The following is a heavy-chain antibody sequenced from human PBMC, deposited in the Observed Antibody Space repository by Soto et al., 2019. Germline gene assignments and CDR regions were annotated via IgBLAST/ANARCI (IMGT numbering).Heavy chain of an antibody. CDR3: ARHPSDFWFDP. CDR2: IYYSGST. J-gene: IGHJ5*02. V-gene: IGHV4-39*01. CDR1: GGSISSSSYF. D-gene: IGHD2-21*02. Sequence: QLQLQESGPGLVKPSETLSLTCSASGGSISSSSYFWGWIRQPPGKGLEWIGSIYYSGSTYYNPSLQSRVTVSIDTSKNQFSLKLSSVTAADTAVYYCARHPSDFWFDPWRQGTLVTVSS.